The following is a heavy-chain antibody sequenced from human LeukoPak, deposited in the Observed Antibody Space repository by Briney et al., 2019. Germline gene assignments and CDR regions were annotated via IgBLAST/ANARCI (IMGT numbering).Heavy chain of an antibody. V-gene: IGHV3-64*01. CDR2: ISSNGGST. CDR3: ARDDENCGGNSGFVDY. Sequence: GGSLRLSCAASGFTFSSYAMHWVRQAPGKGLEYVSAISSNGGSTYYANSVKGRFTISRDNSKNTLYLQMGSLRAEDMAVYYCARDDENCGGNSGFVDYWGQGTLVTVSS. J-gene: IGHJ4*02. D-gene: IGHD4-23*01. CDR1: GFTFSSYA.